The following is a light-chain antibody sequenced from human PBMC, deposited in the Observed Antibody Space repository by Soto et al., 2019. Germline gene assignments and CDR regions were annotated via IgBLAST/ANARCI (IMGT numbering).Light chain of an antibody. J-gene: IGLJ2*01. Sequence: QSVLAQPASVSGSPGQSITISCTGTSHDIGAYDYVSWYQQHPGKVPKLLIFEVNYRPSGVSDRFSGSKSGNTASLTISGLQSEDEADYYCTSYTTSSAVVFGGGTKVTVL. CDR2: EVN. CDR3: TSYTTSSAVV. V-gene: IGLV2-14*01. CDR1: SHDIGAYDY.